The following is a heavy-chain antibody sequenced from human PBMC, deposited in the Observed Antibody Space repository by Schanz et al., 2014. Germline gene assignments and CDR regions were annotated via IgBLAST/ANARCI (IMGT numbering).Heavy chain of an antibody. CDR3: TRDDWSAPSY. CDR1: GFTFSSYW. V-gene: IGHV3-74*01. Sequence: EVQLVESGGGLDQPGGSLRLSCAASGFTFSSYWMHWVRQVPGKGLVWVTRINLDGSRTSYADSVKGRFTISRDNAKNPLYLQMNSMRDEDTAVYYCTRDDWSAPSYWGQGTLVTVSS. CDR2: INLDGSRT. D-gene: IGHD3-9*01. J-gene: IGHJ4*02.